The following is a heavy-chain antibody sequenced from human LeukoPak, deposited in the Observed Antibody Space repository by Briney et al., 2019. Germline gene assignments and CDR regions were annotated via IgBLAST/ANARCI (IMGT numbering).Heavy chain of an antibody. Sequence: PSQTLSLTCTVSGGSINSGNYHWSWIRQPAGKGLEWIGRLYSSGSTKYNPSLKSRVTISGDTSDNQISLELSSVTAADTAAYYCALMGSGYAPLGYIDVWGKGTTVTVSS. D-gene: IGHD3-3*01. CDR1: GGSINSGNYH. J-gene: IGHJ6*03. V-gene: IGHV4-61*02. CDR2: LYSSGST. CDR3: ALMGSGYAPLGYIDV.